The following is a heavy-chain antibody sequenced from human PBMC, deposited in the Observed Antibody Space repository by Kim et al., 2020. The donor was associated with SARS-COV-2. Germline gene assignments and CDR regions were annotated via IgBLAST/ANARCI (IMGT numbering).Heavy chain of an antibody. D-gene: IGHD3-10*01. CDR3: AKDLDSWCRELLLGY. V-gene: IGHV3-23*01. Sequence: DSVKGRFTIARDNSKNTLYLQMNSLRAEDTAVYYCAKDLDSWCRELLLGYWGQGTLVTVSS. J-gene: IGHJ4*02.